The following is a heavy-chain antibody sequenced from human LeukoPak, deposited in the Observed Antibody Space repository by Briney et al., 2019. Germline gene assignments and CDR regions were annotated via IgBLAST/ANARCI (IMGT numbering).Heavy chain of an antibody. CDR2: INTNTGNP. Sequence: ASVKVSCKASGYTFTSYAMNWVRQAPGQGLEWMGWINTNTGNPTYAQGFTGRFVFSLDTSVSTAYLQISSLKAEDTAVYYCARVKADIVVVPAAMSYYYYMDVWGKGTTVTVSS. CDR3: ARVKADIVVVPAAMSYYYYMDV. CDR1: GYTFTSYA. D-gene: IGHD2-2*01. V-gene: IGHV7-4-1*02. J-gene: IGHJ6*03.